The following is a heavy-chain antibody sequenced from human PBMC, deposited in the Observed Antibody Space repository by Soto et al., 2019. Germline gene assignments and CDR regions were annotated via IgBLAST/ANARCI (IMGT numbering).Heavy chain of an antibody. CDR3: ARVRGSGWSEYYYYYYGMDV. CDR2: INHSGST. J-gene: IGHJ6*02. Sequence: SETLSLTCTVSGGSISSYYWSWIRQPPGKGLEWIGEINHSGSTNYNPSLKSRVTISVDTSKNQFSLKLSSVTAADTAVYYCARVRGSGWSEYYYYYYGMDVWGQGTTVTVSS. D-gene: IGHD6-19*01. CDR1: GGSISSYY. V-gene: IGHV4-34*01.